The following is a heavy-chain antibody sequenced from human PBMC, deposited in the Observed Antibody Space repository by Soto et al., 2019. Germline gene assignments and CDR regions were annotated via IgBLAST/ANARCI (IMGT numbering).Heavy chain of an antibody. Sequence: ASVKVSCKASGYTFTGYYMHWVRQAPGQGLEWMGWINPNSGGTNYAQKFQGRVTMTRDTSISTAYMELSRLRSDDTAVYYCARSYNWNYAYYGMDVWGQGTTVTVS. D-gene: IGHD1-7*01. V-gene: IGHV1-2*02. CDR3: ARSYNWNYAYYGMDV. CDR2: INPNSGGT. J-gene: IGHJ6*02. CDR1: GYTFTGYY.